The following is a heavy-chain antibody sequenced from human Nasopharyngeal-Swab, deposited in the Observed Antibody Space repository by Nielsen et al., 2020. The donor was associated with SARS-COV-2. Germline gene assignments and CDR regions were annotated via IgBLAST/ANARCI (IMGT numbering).Heavy chain of an antibody. J-gene: IGHJ4*02. CDR2: IYYSGST. V-gene: IGHV4-59*01. D-gene: IGHD4-17*01. Sequence: WIRQPPGKGPEWIGYIYYSGSTNYNPSLKSRVTISVDTPKNQFSLKLSSVTAADTAVYYCAREVDDYDDYPGSLVFDYWGQGTLVTVSS. CDR3: AREVDDYDDYPGSLVFDY.